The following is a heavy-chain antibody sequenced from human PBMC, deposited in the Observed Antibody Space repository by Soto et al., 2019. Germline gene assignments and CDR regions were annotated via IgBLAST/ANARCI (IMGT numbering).Heavy chain of an antibody. CDR3: ATDHSVSSGWPFDY. V-gene: IGHV1-24*01. Sequence: ASVKVSCKASGYTFTSYGSSWVRQAPGKGLEWMGGFDPEDGETIYAQKFQGRVTMTEDTSTDTAYMELSSLRSEDTAVYYCATDHSVSSGWPFDYWGQGTLVTVSS. D-gene: IGHD6-19*01. CDR1: GYTFTSYG. CDR2: FDPEDGET. J-gene: IGHJ4*02.